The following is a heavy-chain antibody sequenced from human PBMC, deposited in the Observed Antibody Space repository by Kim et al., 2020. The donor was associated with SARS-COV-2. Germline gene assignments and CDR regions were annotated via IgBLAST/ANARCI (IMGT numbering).Heavy chain of an antibody. Sequence: GGSLRLSCAASGFTFGDYAMHWVRQAPGKGLEWVSGISWNSGSIGYADSVKGRFTISRDNAKNSLYLQMNSLRAEDTALYYCAKDIGRFGEFSCFDYWGQGTLVTVSS. CDR2: ISWNSGSI. D-gene: IGHD3-10*01. CDR3: AKDIGRFGEFSCFDY. V-gene: IGHV3-9*01. J-gene: IGHJ4*02. CDR1: GFTFGDYA.